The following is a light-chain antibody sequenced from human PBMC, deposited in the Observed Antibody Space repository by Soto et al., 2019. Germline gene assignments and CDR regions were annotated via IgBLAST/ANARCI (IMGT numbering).Light chain of an antibody. V-gene: IGLV1-51*01. J-gene: IGLJ2*01. Sequence: QSVLTQPPSVSAAPGQKVTISCSGSSSNIGNNYVSWYQHLPGTAPKLLIYDNNKRPSGIPDRFSGSKSATSATLGITGLQTGDEADHYCGTWDSSLNCVVFGGGTKVTVL. CDR2: DNN. CDR1: SSNIGNNY. CDR3: GTWDSSLNCVV.